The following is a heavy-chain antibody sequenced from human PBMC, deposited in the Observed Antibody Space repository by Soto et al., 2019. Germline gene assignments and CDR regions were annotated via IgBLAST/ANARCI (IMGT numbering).Heavy chain of an antibody. D-gene: IGHD2-2*01. CDR1: GFTFSSYA. Sequence: GGSLRLSCAASGFTFSSYAMSWVRQAPGKGLEWVSAISGSGGSTYYADSVKGRFTISRDNSKNTLYLQMNSLRAEDTAVYYCAKDQGSYCSSTSCYGRIYYYMDVWGKGTTVTVSS. J-gene: IGHJ6*03. CDR2: ISGSGGST. CDR3: AKDQGSYCSSTSCYGRIYYYMDV. V-gene: IGHV3-23*01.